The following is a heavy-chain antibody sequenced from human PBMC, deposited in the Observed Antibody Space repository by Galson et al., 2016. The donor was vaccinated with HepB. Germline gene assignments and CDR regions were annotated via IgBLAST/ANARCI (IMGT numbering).Heavy chain of an antibody. Sequence: SLRLSCAASGFTGFTFSSYWMHWVRQAPGQGLVWVSRISLDGSVTIYGDSVKGRFSTSRDNAKNTLFLQMNSLRVEDTAVYYCGASRDGYIDYWGQGALVTISS. D-gene: IGHD5-24*01. CDR3: GASRDGYIDY. CDR2: ISLDGSVT. J-gene: IGHJ4*01. V-gene: IGHV3-74*01. CDR1: GFTGFTFSSYW.